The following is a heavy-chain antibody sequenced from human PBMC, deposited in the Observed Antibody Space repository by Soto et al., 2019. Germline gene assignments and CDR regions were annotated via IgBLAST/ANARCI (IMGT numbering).Heavy chain of an antibody. J-gene: IGHJ4*02. V-gene: IGHV4-61*01. Sequence: PSETLSLTCTVSGGSISSSSYYWGWIRQPPGKGLEWIGYIYYSGSTNYNPSLKSRVTISVDTSKNQFSLKLSSVTAADTAVYYCARDNGREQYYDSSGYWYPFDYWGQGTLVTVSS. CDR1: GGSISSSSYY. CDR3: ARDNGREQYYDSSGYWYPFDY. CDR2: IYYSGST. D-gene: IGHD3-22*01.